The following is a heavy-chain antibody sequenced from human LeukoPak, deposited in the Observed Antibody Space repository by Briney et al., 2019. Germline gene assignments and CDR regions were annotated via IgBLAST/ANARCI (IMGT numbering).Heavy chain of an antibody. D-gene: IGHD3-22*01. CDR1: GSSINNNF. CDR3: ARHRDYYDT. V-gene: IGHV4-59*08. CDR2: IYPSGSA. Sequence: TSETLSLTCTVSGSSINNNFWTWIRQPPGKGLEWIGYIYPSGSANYNPSLKSRVIISGDTSKNQISLRLTSVTAADTAMYFCARHRDYYDTWGHGTLVTVSS. J-gene: IGHJ4*01.